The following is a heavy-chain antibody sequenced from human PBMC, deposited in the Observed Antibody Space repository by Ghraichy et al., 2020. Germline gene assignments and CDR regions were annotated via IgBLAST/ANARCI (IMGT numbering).Heavy chain of an antibody. D-gene: IGHD5-18*01. CDR3: ARAEVEDTAMYRDYYYYYGMDV. CDR1: GFTFSSYA. CDR2: ISSNGGST. Sequence: GGSLRLSCAASGFTFSSYAMHWVRQAPGKGLEYVSAISSNGGSTYYANSVKGRFTISRDNSKNTLYLQMGSLRAEDMAVYYCARAEVEDTAMYRDYYYYYGMDVWGQGTTVTVSS. V-gene: IGHV3-64*01. J-gene: IGHJ6*02.